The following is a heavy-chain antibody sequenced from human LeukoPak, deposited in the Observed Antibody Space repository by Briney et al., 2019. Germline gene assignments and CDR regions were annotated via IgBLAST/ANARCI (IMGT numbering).Heavy chain of an antibody. CDR1: GGSISSYY. Sequence: PSETLSLTCTVSGGSISSYYWSWIRQPPGKGLEWIGYIYHSGSINYNPSLKSRVTISVDTSKNQSSLRLSSVTAADTAVYHCARHSAGSSSWFDAFDIWGQGTMVTVSS. CDR2: IYHSGSI. D-gene: IGHD6-13*01. V-gene: IGHV4-59*08. CDR3: ARHSAGSSSWFDAFDI. J-gene: IGHJ3*02.